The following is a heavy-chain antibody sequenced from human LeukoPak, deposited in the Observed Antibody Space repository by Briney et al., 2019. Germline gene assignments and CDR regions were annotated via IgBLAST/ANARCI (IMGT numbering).Heavy chain of an antibody. CDR3: ASCTVVTQSYYYYMDV. V-gene: IGHV1-69*05. D-gene: IGHD4-23*01. Sequence: SVKVSCKASGGTFSSYAISWVRQAPGQGLEWMGGIIPIFGTANYAQKFQGRVTITTDGSTSTAYMELSSLRSEDTAVYYCASCTVVTQSYYYYMDVWGKGTTVTVSS. CDR2: IIPIFGTA. CDR1: GGTFSSYA. J-gene: IGHJ6*03.